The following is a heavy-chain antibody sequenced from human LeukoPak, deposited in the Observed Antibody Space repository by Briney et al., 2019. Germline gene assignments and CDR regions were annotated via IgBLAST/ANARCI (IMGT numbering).Heavy chain of an antibody. D-gene: IGHD6-19*01. CDR1: GFTFSSYS. J-gene: IGHJ3*02. CDR3: VRDPGWFDAFDI. Sequence: GGSLRLSCAASGFTFSSYSMNWVRQAPGKGLEWVSSISSSSSYIYYADSVKGRFTISRDNSKNTLYLQMNSLRAEDTAVYYCVRDPGWFDAFDIWGQGTMVTVSS. V-gene: IGHV3-21*01. CDR2: ISSSSSYI.